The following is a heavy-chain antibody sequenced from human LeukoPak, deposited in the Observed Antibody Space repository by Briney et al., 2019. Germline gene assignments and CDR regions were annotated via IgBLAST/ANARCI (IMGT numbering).Heavy chain of an antibody. V-gene: IGHV3-23*01. CDR1: RLPFSSYW. J-gene: IGHJ4*02. CDR2: ISNSDYST. D-gene: IGHD1-14*01. Sequence: GGSLRLSCVASRLPFSSYWMNWVRQTPGEGLEWVSTISNSDYSTYYADSVKGRFTISRANSENTLYLQMNNLRAEDTAVYYCAKATGYLLWGQGTLVTVSS. CDR3: AKATGYLL.